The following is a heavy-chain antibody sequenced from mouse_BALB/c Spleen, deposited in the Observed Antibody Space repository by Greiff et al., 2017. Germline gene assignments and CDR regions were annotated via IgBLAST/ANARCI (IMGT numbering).Heavy chain of an antibody. V-gene: IGHV2-6-7*01. CDR3: ARDREYGNYDYAMDY. CDR1: GFSLTGYG. J-gene: IGHJ4*01. CDR2: IWGDGST. D-gene: IGHD2-10*02. Sequence: VKLVESGPGLVAPSQSLSITCTVSGFSLTGYGVNWVRQPPGKGLEWLGMIWGDGSTDYNSALKSRLSISKDNSKSQVFLKMNSLQTDDTARYYCARDREYGNYDYAMDYWGQGTSVTVSS.